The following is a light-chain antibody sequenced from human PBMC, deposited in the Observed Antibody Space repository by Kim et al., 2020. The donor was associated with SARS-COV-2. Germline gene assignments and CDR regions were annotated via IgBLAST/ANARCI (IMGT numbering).Light chain of an antibody. CDR2: DVN. CDR3: SSYAGGYVV. V-gene: IGLV2-8*01. CDR1: SSDLGSYF. J-gene: IGLJ2*01. Sequence: PGQSVTSSCTGSSSDLGSYFVSWYQHHPGQAPKLVIYDVNKRPSGVPDRFSASTSGNTASLTVSGLQAEDEADYYCSSYAGGYVVFGGGTQLTVL.